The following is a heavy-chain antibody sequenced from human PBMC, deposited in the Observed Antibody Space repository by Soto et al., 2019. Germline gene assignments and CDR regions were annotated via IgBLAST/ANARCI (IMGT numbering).Heavy chain of an antibody. CDR1: RYTFTSYD. Sequence: GASVKVSFKASRYTFTSYDIFWVRQSPGRGLEWMGWIKTDSGDTHYPQNFQGRVTMTRDMSISTAYMELNNLVSDDTAAYYCARRSSTYLNEIIYDPWGQGTLVIVSS. D-gene: IGHD2-2*01. V-gene: IGHV1-2*02. CDR2: IKTDSGDT. CDR3: ARRSSTYLNEIIYDP. J-gene: IGHJ5*02.